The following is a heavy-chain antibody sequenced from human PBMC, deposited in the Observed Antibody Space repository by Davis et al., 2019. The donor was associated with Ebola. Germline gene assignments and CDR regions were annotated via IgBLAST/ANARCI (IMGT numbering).Heavy chain of an antibody. D-gene: IGHD5-12*01. CDR3: AKDLRVATPTPLDY. V-gene: IGHV3-23*01. Sequence: PGGSLRLSCAASGFTFSSYSMNWVRQAPGKGLEWVSAITGSGGSTYYADSVRGRFTFSRDNSKNTLYLQMNSLRAEDTAVYYCAKDLRVATPTPLDYWGQGTLVTVSS. CDR1: GFTFSSYS. CDR2: ITGSGGST. J-gene: IGHJ4*02.